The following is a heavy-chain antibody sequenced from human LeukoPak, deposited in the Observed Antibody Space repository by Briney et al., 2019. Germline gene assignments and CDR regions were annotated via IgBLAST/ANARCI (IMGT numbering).Heavy chain of an antibody. V-gene: IGHV3-7*03. J-gene: IGHJ4*02. CDR3: ARGRAAADTLRVDY. Sequence: RGGSLRLSCVASGFTLSNYWMTWVGQAAGRGVKGVANIKKVGSEKYYVDSVKGGFTISRDNAKSSLYLQMNSLRAEDTTVYYCARGRAAADTLRVDYWGQGTLVTVSS. CDR1: GFTLSNYW. D-gene: IGHD6-13*01. CDR2: IKKVGSEK.